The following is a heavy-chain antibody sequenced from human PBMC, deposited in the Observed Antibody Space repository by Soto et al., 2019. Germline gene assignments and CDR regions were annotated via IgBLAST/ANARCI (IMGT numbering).Heavy chain of an antibody. D-gene: IGHD5-12*01. CDR1: GFTFTRYW. J-gene: IGHJ4*02. V-gene: IGHV3-74*01. CDR2: INPDGSDS. CDR3: ARGGGPEIAATSGDY. Sequence: GGSLRLSCAASGFTFTRYWMHWVRQSPGNGLVWVSRINPDGSDSSYADSVRGRFTISGDNARNTVYLQMHSLRAEDTAVYYCARGGGPEIAATSGDYWGQGTLVTVSS.